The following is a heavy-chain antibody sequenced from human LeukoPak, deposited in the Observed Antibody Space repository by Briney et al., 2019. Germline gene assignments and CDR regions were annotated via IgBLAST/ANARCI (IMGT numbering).Heavy chain of an antibody. CDR3: AKSRAGLWFDY. CDR1: GFTFSSYG. J-gene: IGHJ4*02. D-gene: IGHD5-18*01. CDR2: IWYDGSNK. V-gene: IGHV3-33*06. Sequence: GGSLRLSCAASGFTFSSYGMHWVRRAPGKGLEWVAVIWYDGSNKYYADSVKGRFTISRDNSKNTLYLQMNSLRAEDTAVYYCAKSRAGLWFDYWGQGTLVTVSS.